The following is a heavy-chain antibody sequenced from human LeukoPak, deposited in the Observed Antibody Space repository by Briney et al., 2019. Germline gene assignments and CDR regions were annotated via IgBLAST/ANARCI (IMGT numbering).Heavy chain of an antibody. J-gene: IGHJ4*02. CDR3: ASGGPPDY. V-gene: IGHV3-53*01. CDR2: IYSGGGT. D-gene: IGHD3-16*01. Sequence: GGSLRLSCAASGFTVSSNLMSWVRQAPGRGLEWASLIYSGGGTYHADSVKGRFTISRDNSKNTLYLQMNSLRAEDTAVYYCASGGPPDYWGQGTLVTVSS. CDR1: GFTVSSNL.